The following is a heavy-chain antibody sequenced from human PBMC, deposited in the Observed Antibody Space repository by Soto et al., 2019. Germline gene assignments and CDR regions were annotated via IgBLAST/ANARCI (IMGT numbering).Heavy chain of an antibody. J-gene: IGHJ4*02. CDR3: ARDDHRGYSYGFSFDY. CDR2: IIPIFGTA. Sequence: ASVKVSCKASGGTFSSYAISWVRHAPGQGLEWMGGIIPIFGTANYAQKFQGRVTITADESTSTAYMELSSLRSEDTAVYYCARDDHRGYSYGFSFDYWGQGTLVTVSS. D-gene: IGHD5-18*01. CDR1: GGTFSSYA. V-gene: IGHV1-69*13.